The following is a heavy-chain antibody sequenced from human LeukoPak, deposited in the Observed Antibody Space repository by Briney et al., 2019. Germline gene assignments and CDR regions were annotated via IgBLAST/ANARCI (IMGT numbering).Heavy chain of an antibody. V-gene: IGHV4-34*01. Sequence: PSETLSLTCAVYGGSFSGYYWSWIRQPPGKGLEWIGEINHSGSTNYNPSLKSRVTISVDTSKNQFSLKLSSVTAADTAVYYCARHRAYCSSTSCYTNWFDPWGQGTLVTVSS. CDR1: GGSFSGYY. D-gene: IGHD2-2*02. J-gene: IGHJ5*02. CDR2: INHSGST. CDR3: ARHRAYCSSTSCYTNWFDP.